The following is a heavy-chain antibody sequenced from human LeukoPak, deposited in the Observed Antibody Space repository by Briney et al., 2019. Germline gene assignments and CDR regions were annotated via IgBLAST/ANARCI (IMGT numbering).Heavy chain of an antibody. CDR1: GFTFSSYA. J-gene: IGHJ4*02. Sequence: GGSLRLSCAASGFTFSSYAMHWVRQAPGKGLEWVAFISYDGSNKYYADSVKGRFTISRDNSKNTLYLQMNSLRAEDTAVYYCARAQTRTLGYFDYWGQGTLVTVSS. V-gene: IGHV3-30*04. CDR2: ISYDGSNK. D-gene: IGHD2-2*01. CDR3: ARAQTRTLGYFDY.